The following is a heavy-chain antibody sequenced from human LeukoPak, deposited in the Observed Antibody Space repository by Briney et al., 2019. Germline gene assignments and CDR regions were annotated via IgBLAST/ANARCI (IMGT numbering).Heavy chain of an antibody. V-gene: IGHV3-7*01. D-gene: IGHD1-26*01. Sequence: GGSLRLSCPASGFTFSSYWMSWVRQAPGKGLEWVANIKQDGSEKYYVDSVKGRFTISRDNAKNSLYLQMNSLRAEDTAVYYCATEGAANGYWGQGTLVTVSS. CDR2: IKQDGSEK. J-gene: IGHJ4*02. CDR3: ATEGAANGY. CDR1: GFTFSSYW.